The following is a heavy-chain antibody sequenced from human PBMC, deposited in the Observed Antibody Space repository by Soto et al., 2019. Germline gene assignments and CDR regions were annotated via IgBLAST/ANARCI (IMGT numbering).Heavy chain of an antibody. CDR3: AHRPPPSSSSVGYNWFDP. CDR1: GFSLSTSGVG. V-gene: IGHV2-5*02. CDR2: IYWDDDK. D-gene: IGHD6-6*01. Sequence: QITLKESGPTLVKPTQTLTLTCTFSGFSLSTSGVGVGWIRQPPGKALEWLALIYWDDDKRYSPSLKSRLTITKDTSKNQVVLTMTHMDPVDTATYYCAHRPPPSSSSVGYNWFDPWGQGTLVTVSS. J-gene: IGHJ5*02.